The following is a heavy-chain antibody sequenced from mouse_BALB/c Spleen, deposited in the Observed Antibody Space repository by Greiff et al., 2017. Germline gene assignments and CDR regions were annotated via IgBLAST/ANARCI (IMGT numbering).Heavy chain of an antibody. CDR2: ISSGGSYT. V-gene: IGHV5-9-4*01. Sequence: DVMLVESGGGLVKPGGSLKLSCAASGFTFSSYAMSWVRQSPEKRLEWVAEISSGGSYTYYPDTVTGRFTISRDNAKNTLYLEMSSLRSEDTAMYYCARDDYGRRTWFAYWGQGTLVTVSA. D-gene: IGHD1-1*01. J-gene: IGHJ3*01. CDR1: GFTFSSYA. CDR3: ARDDYGRRTWFAY.